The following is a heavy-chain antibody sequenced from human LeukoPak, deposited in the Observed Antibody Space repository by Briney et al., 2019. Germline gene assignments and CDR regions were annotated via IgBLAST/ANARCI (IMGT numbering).Heavy chain of an antibody. V-gene: IGHV4-59*01. CDR1: GGSISSYY. D-gene: IGHD6-19*01. J-gene: IGHJ4*02. Sequence: PSETLSLTCTVSGGSISSYYWSWIRQPPGKGLEWIGYIYYSGSTNYNPSLKSRVTISVDTSKNQFSLKLSSVTAADTAVYYCARGYSGGWYYYWGQGTLVTVSS. CDR3: ARGYSGGWYYY. CDR2: IYYSGST.